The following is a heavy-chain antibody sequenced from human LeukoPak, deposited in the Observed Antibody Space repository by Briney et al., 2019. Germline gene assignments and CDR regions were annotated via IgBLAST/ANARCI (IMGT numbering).Heavy chain of an antibody. CDR2: IIPIFGTA. D-gene: IGHD3-10*01. Sequence: SVKVSCKASGGTFSSYAISWARQAPGQGLEWMGGIIPIFGTANYAQKFQGRVTITADESTSTAYMELSSLRSEDTAVYYCARVRGGIRKHTPDAFDIWGQGTMVTVSS. V-gene: IGHV1-69*01. CDR3: ARVRGGIRKHTPDAFDI. J-gene: IGHJ3*02. CDR1: GGTFSSYA.